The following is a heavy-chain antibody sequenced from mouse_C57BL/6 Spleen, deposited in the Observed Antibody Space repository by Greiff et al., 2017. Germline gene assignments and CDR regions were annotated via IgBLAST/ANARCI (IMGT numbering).Heavy chain of an antibody. Sequence: QVQLQQPGAELVKPGASVKMSCKASGSTFTSYWITWVKQRPGQGLEWIGDIYPGSGSTNYNEKFKSKATLTVDKSSSTAYMQLSSLTAEDSSVYYCAGVYYGSSYGFDNGGQGTTLTVSS. CDR1: GSTFTSYW. CDR3: AGVYYGSSYGFDN. J-gene: IGHJ2*01. CDR2: IYPGSGST. D-gene: IGHD1-1*01. V-gene: IGHV1-55*01.